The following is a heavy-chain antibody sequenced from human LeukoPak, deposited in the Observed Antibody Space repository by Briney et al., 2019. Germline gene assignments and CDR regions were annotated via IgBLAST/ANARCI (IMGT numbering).Heavy chain of an antibody. V-gene: IGHV4-39*07. CDR3: ARNLGSGWYYDY. D-gene: IGHD6-19*01. CDR1: GGSISSSSYY. Sequence: SETQSLTCTVSGGSISSSSYYWGWIRQPPGKGLEWIGSIYYSGSTYYNPSLKSRVTISVDTSKNQFSLKLSSVTAADTAVYYCARNLGSGWYYDYWGQGILVAVSS. J-gene: IGHJ4*02. CDR2: IYYSGST.